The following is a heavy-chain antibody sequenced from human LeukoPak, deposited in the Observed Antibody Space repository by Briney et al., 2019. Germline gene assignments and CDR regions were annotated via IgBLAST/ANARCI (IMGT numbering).Heavy chain of an antibody. CDR3: AGGQWWVTDY. CDR2: IKQDGREK. CDR1: GFTFSRYW. J-gene: IGHJ4*02. V-gene: IGHV3-7*05. Sequence: GGSLRLPCAASGFTFSRYWMNRVSQAPGKGLEWVANIKQDGREKYYVDSVKGRFTISRDNAKNSLYFQMNNLRVEDTAVYYCAGGQWWVTDYWGQGTLVTVSS. D-gene: IGHD2-8*01.